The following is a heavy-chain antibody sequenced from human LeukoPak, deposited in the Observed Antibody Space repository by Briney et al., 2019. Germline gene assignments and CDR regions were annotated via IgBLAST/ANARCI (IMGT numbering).Heavy chain of an antibody. CDR2: IYYSGGT. CDR3: ARHLRGYSYGPFDY. Sequence: SETLSLTCTVSGGSISSYYWSWIRQPPGKGLEWIGYIYYSGGTNYIPSLTSRVTISVGTSKNQFSLKLTSVTAADTAVYYCARHLRGYSYGPFDYWGQGTLVTVSS. J-gene: IGHJ4*02. V-gene: IGHV4-59*08. CDR1: GGSISSYY. D-gene: IGHD5-18*01.